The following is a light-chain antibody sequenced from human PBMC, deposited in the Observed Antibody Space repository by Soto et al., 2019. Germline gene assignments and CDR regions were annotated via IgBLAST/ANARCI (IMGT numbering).Light chain of an antibody. J-gene: IGKJ3*01. CDR2: AAS. V-gene: IGKV1-39*01. Sequence: DIQMTQSPSSLSASVGDRVTITCRASQSISSYLNWYQQKPGKAPKLLMYAASSLQSGVPSRFSGSGPGTDFTLTISSLQPEDFATYYCQQSYTTPRSFGPGTKVDIK. CDR3: QQSYTTPRS. CDR1: QSISSY.